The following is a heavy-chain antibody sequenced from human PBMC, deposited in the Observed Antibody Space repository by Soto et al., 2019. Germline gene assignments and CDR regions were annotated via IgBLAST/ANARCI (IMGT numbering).Heavy chain of an antibody. V-gene: IGHV3-23*01. CDR3: AKGGLSTTGLDY. CDR2: IGTSGDT. D-gene: IGHD1-1*01. J-gene: IGHJ4*02. Sequence: EVQLLESGGGLVQPGGSLRLSCEASGFTFSSSAMTWVRQAPGLGLEWVSSIGTSGDTYYADSVEGRFSISRGNSKNTLFLQMSSLRAEDTAVYKCAKGGLSTTGLDYWGQGALVTVSS. CDR1: GFTFSSSA.